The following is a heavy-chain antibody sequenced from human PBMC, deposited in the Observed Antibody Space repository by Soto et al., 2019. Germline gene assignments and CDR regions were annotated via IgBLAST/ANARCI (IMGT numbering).Heavy chain of an antibody. J-gene: IGHJ6*02. Sequence: SETLSLTCTVSGGSISSSSYYWGWIRQPPGKGLEWIGSIYYSGSTYYNPSLKSRGTISVDTSKNQFSLKLSSVTAADTAVYYCARHAVVPAAMGYYYGMDVWGQGTTVTVSS. V-gene: IGHV4-39*01. CDR3: ARHAVVPAAMGYYYGMDV. D-gene: IGHD2-2*01. CDR1: GGSISSSSYY. CDR2: IYYSGST.